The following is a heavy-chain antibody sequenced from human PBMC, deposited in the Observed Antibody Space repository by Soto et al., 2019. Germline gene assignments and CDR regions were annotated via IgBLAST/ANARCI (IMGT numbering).Heavy chain of an antibody. CDR2: IYDSATT. CDR3: ARQTYSTNLYGVPNWFDP. D-gene: IGHD6-13*01. J-gene: IGHJ5*02. Sequence: SETLSLTCTVSGGSISSRSYYWGWIRQPPGKGLECIGIIYDSATTYYNPSLRSRVTISVDTSKNQFSLKLSSVTATDTAVYYCARQTYSTNLYGVPNWFDPWGQGTPVTVSS. V-gene: IGHV4-39*01. CDR1: GGSISSRSYY.